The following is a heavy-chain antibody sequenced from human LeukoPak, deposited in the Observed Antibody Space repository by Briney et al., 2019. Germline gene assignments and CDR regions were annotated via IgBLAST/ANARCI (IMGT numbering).Heavy chain of an antibody. CDR2: IIPIFGIA. J-gene: IGHJ4*02. V-gene: IGHV1-69*04. Sequence: ASVKVSCKASGGTFSSYAISWVRQAPGQGLEWMGRIIPIFGIANYAQKFQGRVTITADKSTSTAYMELSSLRSEDTAVYYCARMWGNKWELTGDYWGQGTLVTVSS. CDR3: ARMWGNKWELTGDY. D-gene: IGHD1-26*01. CDR1: GGTFSSYA.